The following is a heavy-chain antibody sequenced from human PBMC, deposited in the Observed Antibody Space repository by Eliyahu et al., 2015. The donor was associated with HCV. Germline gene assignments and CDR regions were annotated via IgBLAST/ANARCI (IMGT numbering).Heavy chain of an antibody. Sequence: QVQLVESGGGVVQPGRSLRLSCAASGFTFSXYGMHWVRQAPGKGLEWVAVISYDGSNKYYADSVKGRFTISRDNSKNTLYLQMNSLRAEDTAVYYCAKGRYSSSNYYYYGMDVWGQGTTVTVSS. CDR2: ISYDGSNK. J-gene: IGHJ6*02. CDR3: AKGRYSSSNYYYYGMDV. D-gene: IGHD6-13*01. V-gene: IGHV3-30*18. CDR1: GFTFSXYG.